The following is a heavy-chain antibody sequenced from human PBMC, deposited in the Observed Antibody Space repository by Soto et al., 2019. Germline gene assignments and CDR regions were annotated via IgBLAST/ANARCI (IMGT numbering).Heavy chain of an antibody. D-gene: IGHD2-2*01. CDR3: ASSLGYCSSTSCYGPYAEYFQH. CDR1: GYTFTSYA. CDR2: INAGNGNT. Sequence: QVQLVQSGAEVKKPGASVKVSCKASGYTFTSYAMHWVRQAPGQRLEWMGWINAGNGNTKYSQKFQGRVTITRDTSASTAYKELSSLRSEDTAVYYCASSLGYCSSTSCYGPYAEYFQHWGQGTLVTVSS. V-gene: IGHV1-3*01. J-gene: IGHJ1*01.